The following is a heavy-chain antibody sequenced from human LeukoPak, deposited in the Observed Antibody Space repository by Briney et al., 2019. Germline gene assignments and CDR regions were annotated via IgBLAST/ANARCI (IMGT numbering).Heavy chain of an antibody. V-gene: IGHV4-39*07. D-gene: IGHD1-7*01. CDR3: ARASDVAGTTTPFDY. Sequence: SETLSLTCTVSGGSISSSSYYWGWIRQPPGKGLEWIGSIYYSGSTYYNPSLKSRVTISVDRSKNQFSLKLSSVTAADTAVYYCARASDVAGTTTPFDYWGQGTLVTVSS. CDR1: GGSISSSSYY. J-gene: IGHJ4*02. CDR2: IYYSGST.